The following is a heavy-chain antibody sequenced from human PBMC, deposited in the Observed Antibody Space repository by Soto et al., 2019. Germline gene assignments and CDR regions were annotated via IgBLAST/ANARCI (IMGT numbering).Heavy chain of an antibody. CDR3: ARDSPEVAGTLDY. J-gene: IGHJ4*02. V-gene: IGHV1-69*12. D-gene: IGHD6-19*01. Sequence: QVPLVQSGTEVKKPGSSVKVSCKASGGTFNSYTFSWVRQAPGQGLEWMGVIIPIFGATQYAQNFQGRLTITADESTSTAYMELSRLRSDDTARYYCARDSPEVAGTLDYWGQGTLVTVSS. CDR1: GGTFNSYT. CDR2: IIPIFGAT.